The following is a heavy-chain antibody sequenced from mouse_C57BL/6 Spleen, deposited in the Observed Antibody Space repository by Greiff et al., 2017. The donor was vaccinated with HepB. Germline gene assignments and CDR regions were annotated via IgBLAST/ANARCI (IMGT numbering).Heavy chain of an antibody. CDR3: ARRLGREGFAY. CDR2: IDPSDSYT. D-gene: IGHD4-1*01. CDR1: GYTFTSYW. J-gene: IGHJ3*01. V-gene: IGHV1-69*01. Sequence: QVQLKQPGAELVMPGASVKLSCKASGYTFTSYWMHWVKQRPGQGLEWIGEIDPSDSYTNYNQKFKGKSTLTVDKSSSTAYMQLSSLTSEDSAVYYCARRLGREGFAYWGQGTLVTVSA.